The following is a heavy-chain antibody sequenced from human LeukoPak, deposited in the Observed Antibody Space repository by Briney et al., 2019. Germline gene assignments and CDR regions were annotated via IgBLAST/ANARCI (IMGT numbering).Heavy chain of an antibody. V-gene: IGHV3-74*01. CDR3: ARGRYYDYALGGFDY. CDR2: INSDGSST. CDR1: GFTFSSYW. Sequence: PGGSLRLSCAASGFTFSSYWMHWVRQAPGKGLVWVSRINSDGSSTSYADSVKGRFTISRDNAKNTLYLQMNSLRAEDTAVYYCARGRYYDYALGGFDYWGQGTLVTVSS. D-gene: IGHD3-16*01. J-gene: IGHJ4*02.